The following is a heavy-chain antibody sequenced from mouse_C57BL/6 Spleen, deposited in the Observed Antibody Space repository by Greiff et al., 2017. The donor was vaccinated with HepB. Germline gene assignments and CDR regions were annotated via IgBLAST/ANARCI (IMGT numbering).Heavy chain of an antibody. D-gene: IGHD1-1*01. V-gene: IGHV1-42*01. CDR1: GYSFTGYY. Sequence: VQLQQSGPELVKPGASVKISCKASGYSFTGYYMNWVKQSPEKSLEWIGEINPSTGGTTYNQKFKAKATLTVDKSSSTAYMQLRSLTSEDSAVSYCARSGDYYGSSAFAYWGQGTLVTVSA. CDR3: ARSGDYYGSSAFAY. CDR2: INPSTGGT. J-gene: IGHJ3*01.